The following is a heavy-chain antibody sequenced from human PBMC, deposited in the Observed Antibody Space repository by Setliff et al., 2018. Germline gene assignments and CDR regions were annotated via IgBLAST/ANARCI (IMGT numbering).Heavy chain of an antibody. CDR2: IHNSGTA. CDR3: ARRLRESHAFHI. D-gene: IGHD2-15*01. Sequence: PSETLSLTCTVSGGSTSSDDNYWSWIRLPPGKGLEWIGYIHNSGTAYYNPSLRSRLTISVDTSKNQFSLKLNSVTAADTAVYYCARRLRESHAFHIRGQGTLVTVSS. V-gene: IGHV4-30-4*08. J-gene: IGHJ3*02. CDR1: GGSTSSDDNY.